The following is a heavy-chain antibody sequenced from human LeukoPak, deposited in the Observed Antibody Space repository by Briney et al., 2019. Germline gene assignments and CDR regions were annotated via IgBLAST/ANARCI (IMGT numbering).Heavy chain of an antibody. CDR1: GYTFTSYY. D-gene: IGHD3-10*01. V-gene: IGHV1-46*01. J-gene: IGHJ6*03. Sequence: ASVKVSCKASGYTFTSYYMHWVRQAPGQGLEWMGIINPSGGSTSYAQKFQGRVTMTRDTSTSTVYMELSSLRSEDTAVYYCATCITMVRGVPDYYYMDVWGKGTTVTISS. CDR2: INPSGGST. CDR3: ATCITMVRGVPDYYYMDV.